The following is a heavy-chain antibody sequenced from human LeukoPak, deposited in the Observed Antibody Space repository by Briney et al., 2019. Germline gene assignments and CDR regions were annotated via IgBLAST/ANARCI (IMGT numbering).Heavy chain of an antibody. CDR1: GGSISSGGYY. V-gene: IGHV4-30-2*01. D-gene: IGHD1-26*01. J-gene: IGHJ4*02. CDR3: ARAVGSGSYYFDY. Sequence: SETLSLTCTVSGGSISSGGYYWSWIRQPRGKGLEWIGYIYHSGSTYYNPSLKSRVTISVDTSKNRFSLKLSSVTAADTAVYYCARAVGSGSYYFDYWGQGTLVTVSS. CDR2: IYHSGST.